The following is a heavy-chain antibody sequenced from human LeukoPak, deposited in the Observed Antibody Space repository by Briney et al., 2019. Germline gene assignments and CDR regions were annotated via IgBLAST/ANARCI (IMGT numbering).Heavy chain of an antibody. CDR2: INPNSGGA. J-gene: IGHJ4*02. Sequence: ASVKVSCKASGYTFTGYYMHWVRQAPGQGLEWMGWINPNSGGANYAQKFQGRVTMTRDTSTSTAYMELSRLRSDDTAVYYCARVYYYDSSGYLDYWGQGTLVTVSS. CDR1: GYTFTGYY. CDR3: ARVYYYDSSGYLDY. D-gene: IGHD3-22*01. V-gene: IGHV1-2*02.